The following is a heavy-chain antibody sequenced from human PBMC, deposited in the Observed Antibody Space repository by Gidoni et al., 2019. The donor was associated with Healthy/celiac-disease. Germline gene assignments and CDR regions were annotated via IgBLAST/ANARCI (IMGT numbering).Heavy chain of an antibody. D-gene: IGHD5-18*01. CDR3: AREPPRDTAMVTSGNWFDP. CDR2: IYTSGST. J-gene: IGHJ5*02. Sequence: QVQLQESGPGLVKPSQTLSLTCTVSGGSISSGSYYWSWIRQPAGKGLEWIGRIYTSGSTNYNPSLKSRVTISVDTSKNQFSLKLSSVTAADTAVYYCAREPPRDTAMVTSGNWFDPWGQGTLVTVSS. V-gene: IGHV4-61*02. CDR1: GGSISSGSYY.